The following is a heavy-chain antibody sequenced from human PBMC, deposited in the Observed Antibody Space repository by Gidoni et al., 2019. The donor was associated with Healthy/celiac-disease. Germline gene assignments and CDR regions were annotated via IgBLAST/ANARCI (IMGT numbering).Heavy chain of an antibody. CDR2: IWYDGSNK. CDR3: ARDARGYSYGLYYFDY. CDR1: GIPLTSYG. V-gene: IGHV3-33*08. J-gene: IGHJ4*02. D-gene: IGHD5-18*01. Sequence: QVQLVESGGGVVQPGRSLRTHCAVSGIPLTSYGMHWVRQAPGKGVEGVAVIWYDGSNKYYADSVKGRFTISRDNSKNTLYLQMNSLRAEDTAVYYCARDARGYSYGLYYFDYWGQGTLVTVSS.